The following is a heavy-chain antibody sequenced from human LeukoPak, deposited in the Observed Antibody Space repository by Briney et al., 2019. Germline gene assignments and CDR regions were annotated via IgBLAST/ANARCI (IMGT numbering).Heavy chain of an antibody. Sequence: GGSLRLSCAASGFTFSNYAMHWVRQAPDKGLEWVAVISNDGSNKYYADSVKGRFTISRDNSKNTLYLEVNSLRAEDTAVYSCARAIRYDSSGYPTGYFQHWGQGTLVTVSS. CDR3: ARAIRYDSSGYPTGYFQH. D-gene: IGHD3-22*01. CDR1: GFTFSNYA. CDR2: ISNDGSNK. J-gene: IGHJ1*01. V-gene: IGHV3-30-3*01.